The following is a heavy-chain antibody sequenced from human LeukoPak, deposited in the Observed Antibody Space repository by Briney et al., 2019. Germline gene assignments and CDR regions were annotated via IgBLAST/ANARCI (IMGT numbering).Heavy chain of an antibody. J-gene: IGHJ4*02. CDR2: IIPILGIA. CDR1: VGTFSSYT. D-gene: IGHD6-19*01. Sequence: GSSVKVSCKASVGTFSSYTIRWVRQAPGQGLEWMGRIIPILGIANYAQKFQGRVTITADKSTSTAYMELSSLRSEDTAVYYCARGAEDSSGWYYFDYWGQGTLVTVSS. CDR3: ARGAEDSSGWYYFDY. V-gene: IGHV1-69*02.